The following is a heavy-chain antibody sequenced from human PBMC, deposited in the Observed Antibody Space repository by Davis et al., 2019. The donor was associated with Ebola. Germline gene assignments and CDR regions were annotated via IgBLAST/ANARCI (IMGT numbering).Heavy chain of an antibody. CDR1: GGSFSGYY. Sequence: PSETLSLTCAVYGGSFSGYYWNWIRQPPGKGLEWIGEINHSGSTYYNPSLKSRVTISVDTSKNQFSLKLSSVTAADTAVYYCARDRSGYIDYWGQGTLVTVSS. V-gene: IGHV4-34*09. CDR3: ARDRSGYIDY. CDR2: INHSGST. J-gene: IGHJ4*02. D-gene: IGHD3-3*01.